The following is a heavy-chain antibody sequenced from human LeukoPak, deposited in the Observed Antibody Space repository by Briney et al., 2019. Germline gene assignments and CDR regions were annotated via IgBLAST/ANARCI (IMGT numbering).Heavy chain of an antibody. CDR3: ARGPLWLYYFDY. D-gene: IGHD2/OR15-2a*01. CDR2: INYGGST. Sequence: KPSETLSLTCTVSGCSISSYYWSWVRQPPGKGLEWMGYINYGGSTNYNPSLKSRVTISVDTSKNQFSLKRSSVTAADTAVYYCARGPLWLYYFDYWGQGTLVTVSS. J-gene: IGHJ4*02. V-gene: IGHV4-59*01. CDR1: GCSISSYY.